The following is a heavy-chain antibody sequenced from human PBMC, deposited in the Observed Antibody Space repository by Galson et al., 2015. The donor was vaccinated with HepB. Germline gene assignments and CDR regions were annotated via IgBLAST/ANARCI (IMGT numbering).Heavy chain of an antibody. V-gene: IGHV4-4*02. CDR2: IYHSAST. J-gene: IGHJ6*03. D-gene: IGHD3-3*01. CDR1: GGSIRSNSW. CDR3: ARGVRDSDFWSGFHFYYFYIDV. Sequence: LSLTCAVSGGSIRSNSWWSWVRQPPGKGLEWIGEIYHSASTTYNPSLESRVTISVDKSKNQFSLNLNSVTAADTAVYYCARGVRDSDFWSGFHFYYFYIDVWGKGTTVTVSS.